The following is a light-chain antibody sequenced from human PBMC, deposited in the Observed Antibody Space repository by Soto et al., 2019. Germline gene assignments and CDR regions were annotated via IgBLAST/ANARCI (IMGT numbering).Light chain of an antibody. CDR3: QQYNNLPYT. V-gene: IGKV1-33*01. CDR1: QAISKY. CDR2: DAS. Sequence: IQMTQSPSSLSASLGDRVTITCQASQAISKYLHWYHQRPGKAPILVIYDASNLEAGAPSRFSGGGSGTSFTLTISSLQPEDIGTYFCQQYNNLPYTFGQGTKLDIK. J-gene: IGKJ2*01.